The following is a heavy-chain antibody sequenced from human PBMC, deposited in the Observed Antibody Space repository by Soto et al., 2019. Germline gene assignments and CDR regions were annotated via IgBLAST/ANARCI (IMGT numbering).Heavy chain of an antibody. D-gene: IGHD2-15*01. CDR1: GFTFGYSY. V-gene: IGHV3-11*06. CDR3: VRGGGGGLFDP. Sequence: PCRSLRLSCAGSGFTFGYSYMSWIRQAPGKGLEWLSYISPGSRYPAYADSVKGRFTISRDNAKRSLYLQMMSLTAEDTAIYYCVRGGGGGLFDPWGQGTMVTVSS. J-gene: IGHJ5*02. CDR2: ISPGSRYP.